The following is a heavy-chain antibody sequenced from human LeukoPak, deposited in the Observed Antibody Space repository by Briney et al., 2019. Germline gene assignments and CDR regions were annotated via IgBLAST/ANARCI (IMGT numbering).Heavy chain of an antibody. CDR1: GFTFSSYG. V-gene: IGHV3-33*01. CDR2: IWYDGSNK. Sequence: GRSLRLSCAASGFTFSSYGMHWVRQAPGKGLEWVAVIWYDGSNKYYADSVKGRFTISRDNSKNTLYLQMNSLRAEDTAVYYCARDPRVGGVTAFDYGGRGPLVTVSS. J-gene: IGHJ4*02. D-gene: IGHD3-10*01. CDR3: ARDPRVGGVTAFDY.